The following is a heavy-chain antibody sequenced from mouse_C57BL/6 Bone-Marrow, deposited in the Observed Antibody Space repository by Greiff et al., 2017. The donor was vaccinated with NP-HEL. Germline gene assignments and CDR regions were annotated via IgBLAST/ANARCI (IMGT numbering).Heavy chain of an antibody. CDR2: IYPGSGST. CDR1: GYTFTSYW. V-gene: IGHV1-55*01. D-gene: IGHD1-1*01. CDR3: ARYTTVVATKGYFDV. Sequence: VQLQQPGAELVKPGASVKMSCKASGYTFTSYWITWVKQRPGQGLEWIGDIYPGSGSTNYNEKFKSKATLTVDTSSSTAYMQLSSLTSEDSAVYYCARYTTVVATKGYFDVWGTGTTVTVSS. J-gene: IGHJ1*03.